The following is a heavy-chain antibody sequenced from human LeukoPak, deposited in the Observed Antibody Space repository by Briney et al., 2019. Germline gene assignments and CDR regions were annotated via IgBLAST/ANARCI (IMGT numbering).Heavy chain of an antibody. CDR2: ISSSSSYI. CDR1: GFTFSSYS. V-gene: IGHV3-21*01. Sequence: GGSLRLSCAASGFTFSSYSMNWVRQAPGKGLEWVSSISSSSSYIYYANSVKGRFTSSRDNAKNSLYLQMNSLRAEDTAVYYCARVRGCSYGNAEYFDYWGRGTLVTVSS. CDR3: ARVRGCSYGNAEYFDY. D-gene: IGHD5-18*01. J-gene: IGHJ4*02.